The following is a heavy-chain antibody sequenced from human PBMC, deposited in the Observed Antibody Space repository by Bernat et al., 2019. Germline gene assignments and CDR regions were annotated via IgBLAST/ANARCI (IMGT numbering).Heavy chain of an antibody. D-gene: IGHD2-15*01. CDR1: GFTFSNAW. J-gene: IGHJ4*02. CDR3: TPVVVVAAFDY. V-gene: IGHV3-15*01. Sequence: EVQLVESGGGLVKPGGSLRLSCAASGFTFSNAWMSWVRQAPGKGLEWVGRIKSKTDGGTTDYAAPVKGRFTISRDDSKNTLYLQMNSLKTDDTAVYYCTPVVVVAAFDYWGQGTLVTVSS. CDR2: IKSKTDGGTT.